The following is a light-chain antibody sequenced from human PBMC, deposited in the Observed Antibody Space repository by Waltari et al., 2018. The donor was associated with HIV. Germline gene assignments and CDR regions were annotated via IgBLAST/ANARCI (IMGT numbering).Light chain of an antibody. CDR2: TAS. CDR3: QQYNSYSYT. CDR1: QSIGNW. V-gene: IGKV1-5*03. Sequence: DIQMTQSPSTLSASVGDRVTITCRASQSIGNWLAWYQQKAGKAPKLLIYTASSLESGVPSRFSGSGSGTEFTLTINSLQPDDFATYYYQQYNSYSYTFGQGTNLESK. J-gene: IGKJ2*01.